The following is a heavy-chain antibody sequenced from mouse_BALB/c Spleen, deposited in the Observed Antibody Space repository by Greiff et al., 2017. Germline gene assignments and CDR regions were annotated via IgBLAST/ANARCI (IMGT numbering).Heavy chain of an antibody. Sequence: VMLVESGPSLVQPSQSLSITCTVSGFSLTSYGVHWVRQSPGKGLEWLGVIWRGGSTDYNAAFMSRLSITKDNSKSQVFFKMNSLQADDTAIYYCATPLYYGYAMDYWGQGTSVTVSS. CDR3: ATPLYYGYAMDY. J-gene: IGHJ4*01. CDR1: GFSLTSYG. V-gene: IGHV2-5-1*01. D-gene: IGHD1-1*01. CDR2: IWRGGST.